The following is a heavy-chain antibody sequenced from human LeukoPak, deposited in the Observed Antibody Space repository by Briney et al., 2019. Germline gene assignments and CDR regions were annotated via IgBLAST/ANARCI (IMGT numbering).Heavy chain of an antibody. V-gene: IGHV4-34*01. CDR2: INHSGST. CDR1: GGSFSGYY. D-gene: IGHD4-17*01. J-gene: IGHJ4*02. CDR3: AREDYGGNSDY. Sequence: SETLSLTCAVYGGSFSGYYWSWIRQPPGKGLEWIGEINHSGSTNHNPSLKSRVTISVDTSKNQFSLKLSSVTATDTAVYYCAREDYGGNSDYWGQGTLVTVSS.